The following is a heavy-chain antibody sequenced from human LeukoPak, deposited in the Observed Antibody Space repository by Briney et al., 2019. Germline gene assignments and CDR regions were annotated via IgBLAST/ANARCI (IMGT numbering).Heavy chain of an antibody. Sequence: ASVKVSCKASGYTFTSYGISWVRQAPGQGLEWMGWISAYNGNTNYAQKLQGRVTMTTDTSTSTAYMELRSLRSDDTAVYYCAGVKRATRLIIIDYWGQGTLVTVSS. CDR2: ISAYNGNT. CDR1: GYTFTSYG. V-gene: IGHV1-18*01. CDR3: AGVKRATRLIIIDY. J-gene: IGHJ4*02. D-gene: IGHD1-26*01.